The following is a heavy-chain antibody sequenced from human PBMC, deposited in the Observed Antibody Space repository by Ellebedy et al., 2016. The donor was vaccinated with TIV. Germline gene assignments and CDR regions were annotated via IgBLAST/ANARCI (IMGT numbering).Heavy chain of an antibody. CDR2: IYYSGST. CDR3: ARGWFGELMAY. J-gene: IGHJ4*02. Sequence: MPSETLSLTCTVSSGSISSDYWSRIRQPPGKGLEWIGYIYYSGSTNYNPSLKSRVTISVDTSKNQFSLKLTSVTAADTAVYYCARGWFGELMAYWGQGTLVTVSS. V-gene: IGHV4-59*01. CDR1: SGSISSDY. D-gene: IGHD3-10*01.